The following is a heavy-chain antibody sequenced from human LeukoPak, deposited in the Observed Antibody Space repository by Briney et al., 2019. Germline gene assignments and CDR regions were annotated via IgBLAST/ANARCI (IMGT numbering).Heavy chain of an antibody. D-gene: IGHD4/OR15-4a*01. V-gene: IGHV3-23*01. CDR2: ISRSGDST. Sequence: GGSLRLSCAASGFTFSSYAMSWVRQAPGKGLEWVSTISRSGDSTYYADFVKGRFTISRDNSKNTLYLQMNSLRAEDTAVYYCARGLSRYYYYMDVWGKGTTVTISS. CDR1: GFTFSSYA. J-gene: IGHJ6*03. CDR3: ARGLSRYYYYMDV.